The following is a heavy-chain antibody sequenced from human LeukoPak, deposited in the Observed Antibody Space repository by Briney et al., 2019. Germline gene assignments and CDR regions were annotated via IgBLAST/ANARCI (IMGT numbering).Heavy chain of an antibody. CDR1: GFTFSSYG. CDR2: ISWNSGSI. D-gene: IGHD1-26*01. CDR3: AKDCCRSGSLGPHDY. V-gene: IGHV3-9*01. Sequence: XRSXXXXXAASGFTFSSYGMHWVRQAPGKGLEWVSGISWNSGSIGYADSVKGRFTISRDNAKNSLYLQMNSLRAEDTALYYCAKDCCRSGSLGPHDYWGQGTLVTVSS. J-gene: IGHJ4*02.